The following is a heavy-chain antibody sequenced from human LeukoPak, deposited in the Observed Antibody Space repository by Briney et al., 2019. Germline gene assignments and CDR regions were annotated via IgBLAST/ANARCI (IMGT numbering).Heavy chain of an antibody. CDR3: ARRHRVATIYYGMDV. J-gene: IGHJ6*02. V-gene: IGHV3-48*03. Sequence: GGSLRLSCAASGFTFSSYEMNWVRQAPGKGLEWVSYISSSGSTIYYADSVKGRFTISRDNAKNSLYLQMNSLRAEDTAVYYCARRHRVATIYYGMDVWGQGTTVTVSS. D-gene: IGHD5-12*01. CDR1: GFTFSSYE. CDR2: ISSSGSTI.